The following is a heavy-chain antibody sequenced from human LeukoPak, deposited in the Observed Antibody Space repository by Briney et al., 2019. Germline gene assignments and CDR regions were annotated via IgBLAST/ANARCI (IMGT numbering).Heavy chain of an antibody. V-gene: IGHV4-31*03. D-gene: IGHD6-19*01. CDR1: GGSISSGGYY. CDR2: IYYSGST. Sequence: SETLSLTCTVSGGSISSGGYYWSWIRQHPGKGLEWIGHIYYSGSTYYNPSLKSRVTISLDTSKNQFSLKLSSVTAADTAVYYCARDNEWLDYWGQGALVTVSS. CDR3: ARDNEWLDY. J-gene: IGHJ4*02.